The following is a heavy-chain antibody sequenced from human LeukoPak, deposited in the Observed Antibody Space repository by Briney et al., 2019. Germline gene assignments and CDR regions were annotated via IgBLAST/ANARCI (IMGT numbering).Heavy chain of an antibody. CDR3: VRETGSNAFDF. Sequence: SETLSLTCTVSGGSISSGSYYWRWIRQPAGKGLEWIGRIYTSGSTNYNPSLKSRVTISVDTSKNQFSLRLNSVTAADTAVYYCVRETGSNAFDFWGQGTMVTVSS. J-gene: IGHJ3*01. V-gene: IGHV4-61*02. CDR2: IYTSGST. CDR1: GGSISSGSYY.